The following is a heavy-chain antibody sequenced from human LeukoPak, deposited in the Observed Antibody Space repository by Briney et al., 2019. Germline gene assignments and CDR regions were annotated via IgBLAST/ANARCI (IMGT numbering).Heavy chain of an antibody. CDR3: ARVTNRYGHAFDI. CDR2: INPNSGGT. CDR1: GYTFTSYG. Sequence: GASVKVSCKASGYTFTSYGISWVRQAPGQGLEWMGWINPNSGGTNYAQKFQGRVTMTRDTSISTAYMELSRLRSDDTAVYYCARVTNRYGHAFDIWGQGTMVTVSS. V-gene: IGHV1-2*02. D-gene: IGHD2-8*01. J-gene: IGHJ3*02.